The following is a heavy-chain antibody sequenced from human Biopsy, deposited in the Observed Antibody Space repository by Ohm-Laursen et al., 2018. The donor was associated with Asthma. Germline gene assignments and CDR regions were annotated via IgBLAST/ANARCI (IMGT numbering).Heavy chain of an antibody. Sequence: GSLRLSCTASGFTVSRDHMFWVRQAPGKGLEWVSVIYSGGTSHTADSVRGRFTISRDFSKNTLHLQMHSLRVEDTAVYYCARGDSSGLSHYYFDYWGQGTLVTVSS. CDR1: GFTVSRDH. V-gene: IGHV3-53*01. CDR2: IYSGGTS. D-gene: IGHD3-22*01. J-gene: IGHJ4*02. CDR3: ARGDSSGLSHYYFDY.